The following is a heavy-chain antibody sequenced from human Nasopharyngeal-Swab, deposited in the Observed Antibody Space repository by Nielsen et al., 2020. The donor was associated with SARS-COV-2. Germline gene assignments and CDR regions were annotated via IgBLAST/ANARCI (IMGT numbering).Heavy chain of an antibody. J-gene: IGHJ4*02. CDR1: GGSISNSNYY. V-gene: IGHV4-39*01. Sequence: ESLKISCTVSGGSISNSNYYWGWIRQPPGKGLEWIGGINYSGNTYYNPSLKSRVSISVDTSKNQFSLKVSSVTAADTAVYYCARRRIANGDFDFWGQGTLVTVSS. D-gene: IGHD2-21*01. CDR2: INYSGNT. CDR3: ARRRIANGDFDF.